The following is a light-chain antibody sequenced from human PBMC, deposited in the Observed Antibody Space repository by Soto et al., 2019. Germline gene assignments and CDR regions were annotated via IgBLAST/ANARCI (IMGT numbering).Light chain of an antibody. CDR2: TNN. CDR3: ASWDDSLNGYV. Sequence: QCVLTQPPSASGTPGQRVTISCSGSSSNIGSNNVNWYQQLPGTAPKLLIYTNNQRPSGVPDRFSGSRSGTSASLAISGLQSEDEADYYCASWDDSLNGYVFGTGTKLTVL. CDR1: SSNIGSNN. V-gene: IGLV1-44*01. J-gene: IGLJ1*01.